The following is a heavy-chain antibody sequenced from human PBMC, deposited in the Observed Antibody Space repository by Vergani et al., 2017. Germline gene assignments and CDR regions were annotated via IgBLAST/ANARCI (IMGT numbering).Heavy chain of an antibody. CDR3: ARSSSWGSTGFDY. CDR2: IDWDDDK. Sequence: QVTLKESRPALVKPTQTLTLTCTFSGFSLSTSGMRVSWIRQPPGKALEWLARIDWDDDKFYSTSLKTRLTISKDTSKNQVVLTMTNMDPVDTATYYCARSSSWGSTGFDYWGQGTLVTVSS. CDR1: GFSLSTSGMR. J-gene: IGHJ4*02. D-gene: IGHD7-27*01. V-gene: IGHV2-70*04.